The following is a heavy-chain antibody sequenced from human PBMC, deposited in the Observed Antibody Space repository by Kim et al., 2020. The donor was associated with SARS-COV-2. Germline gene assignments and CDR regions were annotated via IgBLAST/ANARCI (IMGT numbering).Heavy chain of an antibody. CDR1: GGTFSSYT. Sequence: SVKVSCKASGGTFSSYTISWVRQAPGQGLEWMGRIIPILGIANYAQKFQGRVTITADKSTSTAYMELSSLRSEDTAVYYCARANGSWYDYNYGMDVWGQGTTVTVSS. CDR2: IIPILGIA. V-gene: IGHV1-69*02. J-gene: IGHJ6*02. D-gene: IGHD6-13*01. CDR3: ARANGSWYDYNYGMDV.